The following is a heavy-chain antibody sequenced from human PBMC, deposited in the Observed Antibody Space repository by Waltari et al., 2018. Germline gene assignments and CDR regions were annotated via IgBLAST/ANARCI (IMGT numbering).Heavy chain of an antibody. CDR1: GFTFSNLW. D-gene: IGHD3-16*02. CDR2: SKTQSDGGEAT. CDR3: TTDQVDSYTFCSFDY. V-gene: IGHV3-15*01. J-gene: IGHJ4*02. Sequence: EVQLVESGGGLVNPGGSLRLSCAACGFTFSNLWLDRVRQATGKGVEWSTRSKTQSDGGEATDYAAPGTGRFTVSRDDSKNMLYLQLSSLKTEDTSWYYCTTDQVDSYTFCSFDYWGQGTLVTVSS.